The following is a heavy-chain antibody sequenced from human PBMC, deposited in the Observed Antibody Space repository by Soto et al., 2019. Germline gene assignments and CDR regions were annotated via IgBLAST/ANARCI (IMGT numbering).Heavy chain of an antibody. V-gene: IGHV3-23*01. CDR1: GFSFSTYG. Sequence: DAQLLESGGGLAQRGGSLRLSCAASGFSFSTYGMTWVRQAPGKGLEWVSYGGSGGSTYYADSVKGRFTISRDNSKNTLYLQMSSLRAEDTAVYYCVKFRGRAYHYYYMDVWGNGTTVTVSS. CDR2: GGSGGST. D-gene: IGHD3-16*01. J-gene: IGHJ6*03. CDR3: VKFRGRAYHYYYMDV.